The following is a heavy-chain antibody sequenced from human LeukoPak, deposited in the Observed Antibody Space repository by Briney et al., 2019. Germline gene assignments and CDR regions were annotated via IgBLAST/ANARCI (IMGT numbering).Heavy chain of an antibody. CDR2: IKQDGSEK. Sequence: PGGSLRLSCVASGFTFSSYWMRWVRQAPGKGLEWVANIKQDGSEKYYVDSVKGRCTISRDNAKNSLYLQMNSLRAKDTAVYYCATQFEYSSSSGGGYWGQGTLVTVSS. CDR1: GFTFSSYW. D-gene: IGHD6-6*01. V-gene: IGHV3-7*03. J-gene: IGHJ4*02. CDR3: ATQFEYSSSSGGGY.